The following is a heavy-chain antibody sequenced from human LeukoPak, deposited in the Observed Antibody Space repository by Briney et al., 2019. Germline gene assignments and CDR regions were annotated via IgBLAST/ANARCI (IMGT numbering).Heavy chain of an antibody. J-gene: IGHJ4*02. V-gene: IGHV3-23*01. Sequence: GASLRLSCAASGFGFSNYAMSWVRQVPGKGLEWVSAISGRDDSTYYADSVKGRFTISRHTSKNTLYLQRNSLRAEDTAVYYCAKWGDYDALTGYYDSDYWGQGTLVTVYS. CDR3: AKWGDYDALTGYYDSDY. CDR1: GFGFSNYA. CDR2: ISGRDDST. D-gene: IGHD3-9*01.